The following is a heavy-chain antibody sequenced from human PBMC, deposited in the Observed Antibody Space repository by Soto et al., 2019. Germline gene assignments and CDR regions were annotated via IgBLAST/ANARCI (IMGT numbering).Heavy chain of an antibody. CDR3: ARATSIAGHYYGMDV. CDR2: IIPIFGTA. D-gene: IGHD6-13*01. V-gene: IGHV1-69*13. Sequence: VKVSCKASGGTFSSYAISWVRQAPGQGREWMGGIIPIFGTANYAQKFQGRVTITADESTSTAYMELSSLRSEDTAVYYCARATSIAGHYYGMDVWGQGTTVTVSS. CDR1: GGTFSSYA. J-gene: IGHJ6*02.